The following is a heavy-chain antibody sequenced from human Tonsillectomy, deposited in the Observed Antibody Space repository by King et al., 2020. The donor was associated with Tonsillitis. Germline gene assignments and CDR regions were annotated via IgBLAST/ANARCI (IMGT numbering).Heavy chain of an antibody. Sequence: VQLVESGGGLVKPGGSLRLSCETSGFTFSDYYMSWIRQAQGKGLEWISYISSSGNTRYYADSVRGRFTVSRDNAKKSTYLQMNSLRVEDTAVYYGARAARGVDYWGQGTLVTVSS. D-gene: IGHD3-10*01. V-gene: IGHV3-11*01. CDR2: ISSSGNTR. CDR1: GFTFSDYY. CDR3: ARAARGVDY. J-gene: IGHJ4*02.